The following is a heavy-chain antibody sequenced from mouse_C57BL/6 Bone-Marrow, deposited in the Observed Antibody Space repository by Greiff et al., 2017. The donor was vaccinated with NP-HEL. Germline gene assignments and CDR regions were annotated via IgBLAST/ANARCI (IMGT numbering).Heavy chain of an antibody. J-gene: IGHJ4*01. CDR2: IDPSDSYN. CDR3: AREGAYYAMDY. V-gene: IGHV1-69*01. CDR1: GYTFTSYW. Sequence: VQLQQPGAELVMPGASVKLSCKASGYTFTSYWMHWVKQRPGQGLEWIGEIDPSDSYNNYNKKFKGKSTLTVDKSSSTAYMQLSSLTSEDSAVYYCAREGAYYAMDYWGQGTSVTVSS.